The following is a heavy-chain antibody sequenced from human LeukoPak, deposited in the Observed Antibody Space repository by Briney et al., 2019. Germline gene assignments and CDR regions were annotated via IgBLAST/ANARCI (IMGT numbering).Heavy chain of an antibody. CDR2: INWNGGST. V-gene: IGHV3-20*04. D-gene: IGHD3-9*01. Sequence: PGGSLRLSCAASGFSFDDYGMSWVRQAPGKGLEWVSGINWNGGSTGYADSVKGRFTISRDNAKNSLYLQMNSLRAEDTALYYCARGKGVEYFDWLLPYYFDYWGQGTLVTVSS. CDR1: GFSFDDYG. CDR3: ARGKGVEYFDWLLPYYFDY. J-gene: IGHJ4*02.